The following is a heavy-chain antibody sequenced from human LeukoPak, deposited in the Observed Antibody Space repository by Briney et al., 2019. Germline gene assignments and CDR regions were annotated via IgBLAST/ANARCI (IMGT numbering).Heavy chain of an antibody. D-gene: IGHD6-13*01. CDR3: ARSDVSSSWYEYFQH. V-gene: IGHV1-69*13. CDR2: IIPISGTA. J-gene: IGHJ1*01. CDR1: GGTFSSYA. Sequence: ASVKVSCKASGGTFSSYAISWVRQAPGQGLEWMGGIIPISGTANYAQKFQGRVTITADESTSTAYMELSSLRSEDTAVYYCARSDVSSSWYEYFQHWGQGTLVTVSS.